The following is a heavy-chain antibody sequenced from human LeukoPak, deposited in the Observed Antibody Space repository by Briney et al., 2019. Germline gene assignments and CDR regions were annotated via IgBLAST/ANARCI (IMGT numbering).Heavy chain of an antibody. CDR2: ISWNSGSI. CDR3: XXXXXRTTVTTFHY. Sequence: PGRSLRLSCAASGFTFDDYAMHWVRQAPGKGLEWVSCISWNSGSIGYADSVKGRFTISRDNAKNSLYLRMNSLRAEDTALYYXXXXXXRTTVTTFHYWGQGTLVTVSS. D-gene: IGHD4-17*01. V-gene: IGHV3-9*01. J-gene: IGHJ4*02. CDR1: GFTFDDYA.